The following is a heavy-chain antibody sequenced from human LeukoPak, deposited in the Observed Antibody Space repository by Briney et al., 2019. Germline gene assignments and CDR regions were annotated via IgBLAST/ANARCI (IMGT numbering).Heavy chain of an antibody. D-gene: IGHD3-10*01. V-gene: IGHV3-30*18. J-gene: IGHJ4*02. CDR2: ISYDGSNK. Sequence: PGGSLRLSCAVSGFTFNTCGIHWVRQTPGKGLEWVALISYDGSNKYYADSVKGRFTISRDNSKNTLYLPMASLRAEDTAVYSCAKDKSGMAYYFDFWGQGTLVTVSS. CDR3: AKDKSGMAYYFDF. CDR1: GFTFNTCG.